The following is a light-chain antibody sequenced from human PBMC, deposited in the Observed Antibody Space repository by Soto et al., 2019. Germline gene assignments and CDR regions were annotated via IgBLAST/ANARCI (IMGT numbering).Light chain of an antibody. CDR3: QQYGRLPLS. CDR2: GAS. CDR1: QTLTNTF. Sequence: EILLTQSPGTLSLSPGDRATLSCRASQTLTNTFLAWYQQKPGQTPGLLIYGASTRATDIPDRFSGSGSGTDFTLTISRLEPEDFAVYFCQQYGRLPLSFGGGTKVEIK. V-gene: IGKV3-20*01. J-gene: IGKJ4*01.